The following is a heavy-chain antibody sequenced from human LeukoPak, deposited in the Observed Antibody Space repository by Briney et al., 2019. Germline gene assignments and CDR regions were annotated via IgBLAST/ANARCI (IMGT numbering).Heavy chain of an antibody. Sequence: GGPLRLSCAASGFTFSSYAMSWVRQAPGKGLEWVSAISGSGGSTYYADSVKGRFTISRDNSKNTLYLQMNSLRAEDTALYFCARRLSLRFDAFAVWGPGTVVTVSS. CDR3: ARRLSLRFDAFAV. J-gene: IGHJ3*01. CDR2: ISGSGGST. D-gene: IGHD3-3*01. CDR1: GFTFSSYA. V-gene: IGHV3-23*01.